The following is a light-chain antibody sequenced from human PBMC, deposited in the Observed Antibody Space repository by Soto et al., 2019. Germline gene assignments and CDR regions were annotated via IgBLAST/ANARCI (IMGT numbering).Light chain of an antibody. Sequence: QSVRTQPPSASGTPGQRVTISCSGSSSNIGSNYVYWYQQLPGTAPKLLIYRNNQRPSGVPDRFSGSKSGTSASLAISGLRSEDEADYYCAAWDDSLSGLVFGTGTKVT. J-gene: IGLJ1*01. CDR2: RNN. CDR1: SSNIGSNY. CDR3: AAWDDSLSGLV. V-gene: IGLV1-47*01.